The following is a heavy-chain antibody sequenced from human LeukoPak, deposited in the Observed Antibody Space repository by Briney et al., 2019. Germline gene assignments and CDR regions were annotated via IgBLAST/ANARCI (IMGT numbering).Heavy chain of an antibody. J-gene: IGHJ4*02. CDR2: ISGGGGST. D-gene: IGHD6-19*01. Sequence: PGGSLRLSCAASGFSFSRHNMSWVRQAPGKGLEWVSAISGGGGSTYHADSAKGRFTISRDNSKNTLYLQMNSLRAEDTAVYYCAKRRIYSSGWYEFDYWGQGTLVTVTS. V-gene: IGHV3-23*01. CDR1: GFSFSRHN. CDR3: AKRRIYSSGWYEFDY.